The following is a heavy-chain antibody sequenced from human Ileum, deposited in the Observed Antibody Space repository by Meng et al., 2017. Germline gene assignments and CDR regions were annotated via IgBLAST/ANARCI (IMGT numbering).Heavy chain of an antibody. Sequence: QVQLQESGPGLVKVSQTLSLTCTVSGGSIGSAAYYWTWIRQHPAKGLEWIGYIHYTGSTSYNPSLESRTSTSIDTSNNQFSLKVNAVIAADTAVYYCAAQHTSSGGGYGWFDPWGQGILVTVSS. J-gene: IGHJ5*02. D-gene: IGHD6-13*01. CDR3: AAQHTSSGGGYGWFDP. CDR2: IHYTGST. CDR1: GGSIGSAAYY. V-gene: IGHV4-31*03.